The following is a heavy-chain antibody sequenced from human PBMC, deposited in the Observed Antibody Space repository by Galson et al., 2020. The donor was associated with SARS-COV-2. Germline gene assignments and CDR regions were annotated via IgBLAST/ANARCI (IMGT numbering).Heavy chain of an antibody. CDR2: ISGGGSDT. V-gene: IGHV3-23*01. CDR1: GFTFVNYA. CDR3: AKYQYWGSYYNFDY. D-gene: IGHD3-16*01. J-gene: IGHJ4*02. Sequence: QAGGSLRLSCAASGFTFVNYAMSWVRQAPGKGLEWVSTISGGGSDTKYRDSVRGRFTVSRDNSKNTLNLQMNSLRAEDTAIYYCAKYQYWGSYYNFDYWGQGNLVTVSS.